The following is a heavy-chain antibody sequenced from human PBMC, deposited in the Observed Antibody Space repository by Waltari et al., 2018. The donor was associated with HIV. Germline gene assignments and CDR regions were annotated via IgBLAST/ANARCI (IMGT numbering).Heavy chain of an antibody. CDR2: IYSSGST. Sequence: QVQLQESGPGLVKPSQTLSLTCTVSGGSISSGGYYWSWIRQHPGKGLEWIGYIYSSGSTYYNPPLKSRVTISVDTSKNQFSLKLSSVTAADTAVYYCARDRAIKRGVTIFGVFREGSDAFDIWGQGTMVTVSS. J-gene: IGHJ3*02. V-gene: IGHV4-31*03. D-gene: IGHD3-3*01. CDR1: GGSISSGGYY. CDR3: ARDRAIKRGVTIFGVFREGSDAFDI.